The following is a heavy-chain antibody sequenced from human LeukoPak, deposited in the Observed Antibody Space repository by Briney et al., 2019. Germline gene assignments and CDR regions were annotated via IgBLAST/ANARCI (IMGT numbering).Heavy chain of an antibody. J-gene: IGHJ5*02. Sequence: GGSLRLSCAASGFALTSYAMSWVRQAPGQGLEWVSSISISGVSTYYADSVKGRFTISRDNSENTLHLQMNSLRVEDTAIYFCARCMVLRQGWCKWFDPWGQGILVTVSS. CDR3: ARCMVLRQGWCKWFDP. CDR2: ISISGVST. V-gene: IGHV3-23*01. CDR1: GFALTSYA. D-gene: IGHD2-8*01.